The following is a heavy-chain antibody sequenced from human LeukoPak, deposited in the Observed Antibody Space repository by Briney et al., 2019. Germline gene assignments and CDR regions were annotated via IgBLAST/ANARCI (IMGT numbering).Heavy chain of an antibody. CDR3: TRSESGTYKGGFDF. D-gene: IGHD1-26*01. CDR2: IRSKTYGGTG. CDR1: GFTVSSNY. Sequence: GGSLSLSCAASGFTVSSNYMSWVRQAPGKGLEWVGFIRSKTYGGTGEYAASVKGRFTISRDDSKSIAHLQMNSLKTEDTAVYYCTRSESGTYKGGFDFWGQGTLVTVSS. J-gene: IGHJ4*02. V-gene: IGHV3-49*04.